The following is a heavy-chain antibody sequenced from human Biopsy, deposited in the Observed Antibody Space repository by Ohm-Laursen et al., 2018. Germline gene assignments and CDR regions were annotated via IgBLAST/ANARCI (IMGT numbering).Heavy chain of an antibody. CDR3: ARMDCSGGSCHYYSYGMDV. Sequence: TLSLTCIVSGDSITSYFWNWIRQPPGKGLECIGNIHHSGSTNYNPSLKSRLTISVDTSKNQFSLKLSSVTAADTAVYYCARMDCSGGSCHYYSYGMDVWGQGTTVTVSS. D-gene: IGHD2-15*01. J-gene: IGHJ6*02. CDR2: IHHSGST. CDR1: GDSITSYF. V-gene: IGHV4-4*09.